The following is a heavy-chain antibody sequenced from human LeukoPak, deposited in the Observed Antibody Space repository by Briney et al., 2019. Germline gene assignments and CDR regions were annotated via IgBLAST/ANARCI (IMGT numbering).Heavy chain of an antibody. Sequence: PSETLSLTCAVSGGSISSSNWWSWVRQPPGKGLEWIGEIYHSGSTNYNPSLKSRVTISVDKSKNQFSLKLSSVTAADTAVYYCAIYYYDSSGYYKFDYWGQGTLVTVSS. CDR3: AIYYYDSSGYYKFDY. J-gene: IGHJ4*02. CDR2: IYHSGST. CDR1: GGSISSSNW. D-gene: IGHD3-22*01. V-gene: IGHV4-4*02.